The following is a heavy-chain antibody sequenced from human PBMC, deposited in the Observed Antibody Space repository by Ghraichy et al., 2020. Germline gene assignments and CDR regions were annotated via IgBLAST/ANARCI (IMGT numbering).Heavy chain of an antibody. Sequence: SETLSLTCAVSGDSIGSRAYSWNWIRQPPGKGLEWIGSISHGGDISYNPSLKSRVTVSVDRSANQFSLRLSSVSAADTAVYYCARGHGGTFDHWGQGTLVTVSS. D-gene: IGHD4-23*01. V-gene: IGHV4-30-2*01. CDR1: GDSIGSRAYS. CDR3: ARGHGGTFDH. J-gene: IGHJ4*02. CDR2: ISHGGDI.